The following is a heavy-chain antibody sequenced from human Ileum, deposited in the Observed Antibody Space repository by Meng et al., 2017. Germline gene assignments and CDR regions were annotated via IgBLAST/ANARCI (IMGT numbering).Heavy chain of an antibody. CDR2: IHTNTGNP. J-gene: IGHJ4*02. V-gene: IGHV7-4-1*02. CDR3: AREDHFWSGYFDY. Sequence: VHMVKLGFRLKKPGASLKVSFKASGYPLTSYALNWGRQAPGQGLEWLGWIHTNTGNPTYAQGLTGRFVFSLDTSVSTAYLQISSLKAEDTAVYYCAREDHFWSGYFDYWGQGTLVTVSS. D-gene: IGHD3-3*02. CDR1: GYPLTSYA.